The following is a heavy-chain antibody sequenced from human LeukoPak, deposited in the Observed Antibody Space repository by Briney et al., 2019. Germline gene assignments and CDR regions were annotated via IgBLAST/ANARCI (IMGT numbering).Heavy chain of an antibody. CDR3: ARDSGTGVPSAGIVLGWFDP. J-gene: IGHJ5*02. V-gene: IGHV4-39*02. CDR1: GGSMNTTLYY. CDR2: IYYNGKT. D-gene: IGHD5/OR15-5a*01. Sequence: SETLSLTCSVSGGSMNTTLYYWAWVRQPPGKGLEWIGSIYYNGKTYYNPSLKSRLTISVDMSKSRFSLELTSVTAADTAFYYCARDSGTGVPSAGIVLGWFDPWGQGILVTVSS.